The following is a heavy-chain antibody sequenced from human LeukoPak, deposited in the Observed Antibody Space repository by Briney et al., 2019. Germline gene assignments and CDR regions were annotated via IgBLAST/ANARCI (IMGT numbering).Heavy chain of an antibody. Sequence: SETLSLTCAVSGGSLSSYYWSWIRQPAGKGLEWIGYIYYSGSTNYNPSLKSRVTLSLDSSKSQFALKVTSVTAADTAVYYCARDEFGDFQGFDYWGQGTRVTVSS. V-gene: IGHV4-59*01. CDR2: IYYSGST. CDR3: ARDEFGDFQGFDY. D-gene: IGHD4-17*01. J-gene: IGHJ4*02. CDR1: GGSLSSYY.